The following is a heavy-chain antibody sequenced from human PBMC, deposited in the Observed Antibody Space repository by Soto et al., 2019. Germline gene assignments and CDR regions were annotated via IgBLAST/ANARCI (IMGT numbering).Heavy chain of an antibody. V-gene: IGHV1-24*01. J-gene: IGHJ4*02. CDR2: FDPEDGET. CDR1: GYTLTELS. Sequence: ASVKVSCKVSGYTLTELSMHWVRQAPGKGLEWMGGFDPEDGETIYAQKFQGRVTMTEDTSTDTAYMELSSLRAEDTALYYCAKVISRQLAYYFDYWGQGTLVTVSS. CDR3: AKVISRQLAYYFDY. D-gene: IGHD6-13*01.